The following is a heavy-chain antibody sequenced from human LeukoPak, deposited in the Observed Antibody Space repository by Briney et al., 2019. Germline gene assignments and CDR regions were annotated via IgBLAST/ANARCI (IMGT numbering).Heavy chain of an antibody. V-gene: IGHV4-61*02. J-gene: IGHJ4*02. D-gene: IGHD5-18*01. CDR3: ARDRGYTYGYFY. CDR1: GGSISNGSDY. CDR2: IYTSGNT. Sequence: SETLSLTCTVSGGSISNGSDYWSWIRQPAGEGMEWIGRIYTSGNTDYNPSLKSRVTISLDTSKNQFSLNLSSVTAADTAVYYCARDRGYTYGYFYWGQGTLVTVSS.